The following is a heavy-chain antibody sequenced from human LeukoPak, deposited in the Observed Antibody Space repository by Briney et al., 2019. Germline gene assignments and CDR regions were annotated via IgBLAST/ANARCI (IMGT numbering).Heavy chain of an antibody. CDR2: INPSGGGT. V-gene: IGHV1-46*01. Sequence: ASVKVSCKASGYTFTSYYMHWVRQAPGQGLGWMGIINPSGGGTSYAQKFQGRVTMTRDTSTSTVYMELSSLTSEDTAVYYCAIGAVAGTLDYWGQGTLVTVSS. J-gene: IGHJ4*02. CDR3: AIGAVAGTLDY. D-gene: IGHD6-19*01. CDR1: GYTFTSYY.